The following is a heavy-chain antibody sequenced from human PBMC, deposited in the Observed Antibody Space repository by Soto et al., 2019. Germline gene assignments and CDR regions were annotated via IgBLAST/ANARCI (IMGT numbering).Heavy chain of an antibody. CDR1: GGTFSSYA. V-gene: IGHV1-69*01. CDR2: IIPIFGTA. J-gene: IGHJ6*02. D-gene: IGHD3-22*01. CDR3: ARSYESSGYCYVGYYYGMDV. Sequence: QVQLVQSGAEVKKPGSSVKVSCKASGGTFSSYAISWVRQAPGQGLEWRGGIIPIFGTANYAQKFQGRVTITADESTSTAYMELSRLRSEDTAVYYCARSYESSGYCYVGYYYGMDVWGQGTTVTVSS.